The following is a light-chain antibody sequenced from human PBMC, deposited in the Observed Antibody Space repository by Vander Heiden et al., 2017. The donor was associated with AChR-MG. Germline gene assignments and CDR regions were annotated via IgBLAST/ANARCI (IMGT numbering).Light chain of an antibody. CDR3: CSYAGSYIWV. J-gene: IGLJ3*02. CDR1: SSDVGGYNY. V-gene: IGLV2-11*01. Sequence: SALTQPRSVSGSPGQSVTISCTGTSSDVGGYNYVYWYQQHPGKAPKLMICDVSKRPSGVPDRFSGSKSGNTASLTISGLQAEDEADYYCCSYAGSYIWVYGGGTKLTVL. CDR2: DVS.